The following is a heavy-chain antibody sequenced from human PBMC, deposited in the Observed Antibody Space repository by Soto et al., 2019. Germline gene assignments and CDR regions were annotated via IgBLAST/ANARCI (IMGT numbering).Heavy chain of an antibody. J-gene: IGHJ4*02. Sequence: SETRSLTCAVDGGSVGGYYWSWIRQPPGKGLEWIGEINHSGSTNYNPSLKSRVTISVDTSKNQFSLKLSSVTAADTAVYYCARDILTGYGEYYFDYCGQGTLVTVSS. CDR3: ARDILTGYGEYYFDY. CDR2: INHSGST. V-gene: IGHV4-34*01. CDR1: GGSVGGYY. D-gene: IGHD3-9*01.